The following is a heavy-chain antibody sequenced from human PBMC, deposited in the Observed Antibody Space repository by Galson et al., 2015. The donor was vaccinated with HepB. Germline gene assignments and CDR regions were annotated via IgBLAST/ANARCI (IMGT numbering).Heavy chain of an antibody. CDR3: ARGPTYYYDNSGYYVYDY. V-gene: IGHV1-8*01. CDR1: GYTFTSHD. D-gene: IGHD3-22*01. J-gene: IGHJ4*02. Sequence: SVKVSCKASGYTFTSHDINWVRQATGQGLEWMGWMNPNSGNTGYAQKFQGRVTMTKNTSISTAYMELSSLRSEDTAVYYCARGPTYYYDNSGYYVYDYWGQGTLVTVSS. CDR2: MNPNSGNT.